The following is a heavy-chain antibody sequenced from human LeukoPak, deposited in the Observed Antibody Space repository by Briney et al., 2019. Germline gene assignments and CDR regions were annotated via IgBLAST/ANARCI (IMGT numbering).Heavy chain of an antibody. V-gene: IGHV6-1*01. J-gene: IGHJ5*02. Sequence: SQTLPLTCAISGDSISSNSAAWNWIRQSPSRGLEWLGRTYYRSKWYNDYAVSVKSRIIINPDTSKNQFSLQLNSVTPEDTAVYYCARDEIRGCSVTTCYSDWFDPWGQGTLVTVSS. CDR3: ARDEIRGCSVTTCYSDWFDP. CDR1: GDSISSNSAA. CDR2: TYYRSKWYN. D-gene: IGHD2-15*01.